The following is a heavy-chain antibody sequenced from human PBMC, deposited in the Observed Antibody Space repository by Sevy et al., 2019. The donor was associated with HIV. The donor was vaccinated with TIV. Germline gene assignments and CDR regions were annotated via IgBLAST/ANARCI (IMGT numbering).Heavy chain of an antibody. CDR3: AKTLQRAPFRPHYFDY. J-gene: IGHJ4*02. V-gene: IGHV3-23*01. CDR2: ISATGGRT. D-gene: IGHD2-21*01. Sequence: GGSLRLSCAASGFTLTSYTMNWVRQAPGKGLEWVASISATGGRTYYADSVKGRFTISRDVSKGTLYLQMNSLTAEDTAIFYCAKTLQRAPFRPHYFDYWGQGTLVTVSS. CDR1: GFTLTSYT.